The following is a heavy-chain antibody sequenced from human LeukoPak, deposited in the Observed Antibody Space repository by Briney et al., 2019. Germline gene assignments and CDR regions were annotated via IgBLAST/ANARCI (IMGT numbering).Heavy chain of an antibody. Sequence: GGSLRLSCAASGFSFRSYAMTWVRQAPGKGLEWVSVINSGGTTYYADSVKDRFIISRDNSKNALYLQMNYLRPEDTAVYYCARDQYASSGYYFYWGQGTLVTVSS. J-gene: IGHJ4*02. CDR1: GFSFRSYA. D-gene: IGHD3-22*01. CDR3: ARDQYASSGYYFY. CDR2: INSGGTT. V-gene: IGHV3-66*01.